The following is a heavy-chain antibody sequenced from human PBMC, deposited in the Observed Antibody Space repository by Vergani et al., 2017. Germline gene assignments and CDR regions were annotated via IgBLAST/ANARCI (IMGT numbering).Heavy chain of an antibody. J-gene: IGHJ4*02. CDR2: IIPMFGTA. CDR3: AREGCYGSGRSCCY. D-gene: IGHD3-10*01. Sequence: QVHLVQSGAEVKKPGSSVKVTCKVSGGAFNNYGINWVRQAPGQGLEWMGRIIPMFGTANHAQKFQGRVTITADESTSTAYMELSSLTSQDTAMYYCAREGCYGSGRSCCYWGQGTLVTVSS. CDR1: GGAFNNYG. V-gene: IGHV1-69*13.